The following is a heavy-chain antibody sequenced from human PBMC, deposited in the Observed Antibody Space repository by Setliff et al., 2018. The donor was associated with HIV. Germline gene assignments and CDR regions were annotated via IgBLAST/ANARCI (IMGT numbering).Heavy chain of an antibody. V-gene: IGHV1-3*03. Sequence: ASVKVSCKASGYNFSTYAVHWVRQAPGQRLEWLGWMNAASGKTKYSEEFQSRISFTRDTSAKTAYLELTKLTSEDMAIYYCVRVRVGGSLYFDVWGQGTPVTVSS. J-gene: IGHJ4*02. D-gene: IGHD1-26*01. CDR2: MNAASGKT. CDR1: GYNFSTYA. CDR3: VRVRVGGSLYFDV.